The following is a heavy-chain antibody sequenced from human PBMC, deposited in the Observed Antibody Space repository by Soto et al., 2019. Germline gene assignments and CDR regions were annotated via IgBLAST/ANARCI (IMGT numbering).Heavy chain of an antibody. Sequence: HVLLVQSGPEVRKPGASVNVSCMASGDSFSKFGINWVRQAPGQGLEWMGWISGYSGQTNYAQKFQGRVTMTRDTSTTTAYMGLRALRSGDTAVYFCASDHSGPDWGQGPLVAVSS. D-gene: IGHD6-25*01. J-gene: IGHJ4*02. CDR1: GDSFSKFG. CDR2: ISGYSGQT. CDR3: ASDHSGPD. V-gene: IGHV1-18*01.